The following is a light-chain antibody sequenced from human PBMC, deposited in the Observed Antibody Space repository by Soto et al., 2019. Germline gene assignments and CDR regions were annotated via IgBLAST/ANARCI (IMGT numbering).Light chain of an antibody. Sequence: DIVMTQSPDPLAVSLGERATINCKSSQSVLYSSNNKNYLAWYQQKPGQPPKLLIYWSSSRESGVPDRFSGSGSATDFTLTISGLQAEDVAVYYCQQYYSAPRTFGQGTKVEIK. CDR1: QSVLYSSNNKNY. V-gene: IGKV4-1*01. CDR2: WSS. J-gene: IGKJ1*01. CDR3: QQYYSAPRT.